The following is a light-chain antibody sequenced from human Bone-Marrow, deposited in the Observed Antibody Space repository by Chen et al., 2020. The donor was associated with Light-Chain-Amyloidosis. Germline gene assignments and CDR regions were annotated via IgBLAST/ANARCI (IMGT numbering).Light chain of an antibody. V-gene: IGLV3-21*02. J-gene: IGLJ3*02. CDR2: DDS. CDR1: NIGSTS. Sequence: SYVLTQPSSVSVAPGQTATIACGGNNIGSTSVHWYQQTPGQAPRLVVYDDSDRPSGVPERWSGSNSGNAATLTISRVEAGDEADYYCQVWDRGSDRPVFGGGTKLPVL. CDR3: QVWDRGSDRPV.